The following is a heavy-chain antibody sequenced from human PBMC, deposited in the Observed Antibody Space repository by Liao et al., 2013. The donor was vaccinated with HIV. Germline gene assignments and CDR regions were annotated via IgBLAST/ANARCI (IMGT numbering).Heavy chain of an antibody. J-gene: IGHJ4*02. CDR2: INHSGST. CDR1: GGSVSSASYY. CDR3: ARGRRHIVVVSAAFDY. V-gene: IGHV4-61*01. D-gene: IGHD2-2*01. Sequence: QVQLQESGPGLVKPSQTLSLTCTVSGGSVSSASYYWSWIRQPPGKGLEWIGEINHSGSTNYNPSLKSRVTISVDTSKNQFSLKLSSVTAADTAVYYCARGRRHIVVVSAAFDYWGQGTLVTVSS.